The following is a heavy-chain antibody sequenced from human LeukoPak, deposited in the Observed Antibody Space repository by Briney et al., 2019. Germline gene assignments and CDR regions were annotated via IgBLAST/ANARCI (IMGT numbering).Heavy chain of an antibody. CDR3: ARGFPAYMDV. D-gene: IGHD2-21*01. V-gene: IGHV3-74*01. CDR2: ITSEGST. Sequence: GGSLRLSCAASGFTLSTYRMHWVRQGPGKGLVWVSRITSEGSTTYADAVKGRFTISRDNAKNTLYLQMNSLRAEDTAVYFCARGFPAYMDVWGKGTTVTVSS. CDR1: GFTLSTYR. J-gene: IGHJ6*03.